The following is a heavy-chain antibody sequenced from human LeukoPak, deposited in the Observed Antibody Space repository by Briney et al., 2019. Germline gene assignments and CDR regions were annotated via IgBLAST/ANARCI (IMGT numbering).Heavy chain of an antibody. CDR2: ISTGTYI. CDR3: ARLLGQGDGYKAFDY. D-gene: IGHD5-24*01. Sequence: PGGSLRLSCAASGCTFTGYALNWVRQAPGKGLEWVSSISTGTYIYYAGSVKGRFTISRDNAENSVYLQMNSLRVEDTAVYYCARLLGQGDGYKAFDYWGRGTVVTVSP. V-gene: IGHV3-21*01. CDR1: GCTFTGYA. J-gene: IGHJ4*02.